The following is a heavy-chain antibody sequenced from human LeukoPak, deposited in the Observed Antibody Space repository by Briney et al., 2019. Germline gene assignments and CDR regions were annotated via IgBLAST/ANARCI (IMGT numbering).Heavy chain of an antibody. CDR3: ARHGQDTGNFYAHFDY. D-gene: IGHD1-26*01. CDR1: GGSIRSNY. CDR2: INYSGNT. V-gene: IGHV4-59*08. Sequence: KPSETLSLTCTVSGGSIRSNYWSWIRQTPGKGLEWIAYINYSGNTNNNPSLKSRVTISIDTSKSQFSLKLSSVAAADTDIYYCARHGQDTGNFYAHFDYWGQGTLVTVSS. J-gene: IGHJ4*02.